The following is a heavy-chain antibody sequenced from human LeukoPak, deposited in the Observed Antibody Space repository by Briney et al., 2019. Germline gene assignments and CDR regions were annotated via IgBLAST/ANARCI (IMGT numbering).Heavy chain of an antibody. Sequence: ASVTVSCKASGYTFTSYGISWVRQAPAQGLEWMGWISAYNGNTNYAQNLQGRVTMTTDTSTSTAYMELRSLRSDDTAVYYCARGPGGRSGYYPLEDYYYYYYMDVWGKGTTVTVSS. CDR2: ISAYNGNT. V-gene: IGHV1-18*01. D-gene: IGHD3-22*01. J-gene: IGHJ6*03. CDR1: GYTFTSYG. CDR3: ARGPGGRSGYYPLEDYYYYYYMDV.